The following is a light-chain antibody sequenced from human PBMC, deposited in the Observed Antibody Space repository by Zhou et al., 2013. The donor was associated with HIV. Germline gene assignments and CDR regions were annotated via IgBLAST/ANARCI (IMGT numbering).Light chain of an antibody. CDR3: QQYDTWPS. CDR1: QSVGSN. J-gene: IGKJ2*01. CDR2: GTS. Sequence: EIVMTQSPAALSVSPGERATLSCRASQSVGSNLAWYQLKPGQAPRLLIYGTSTRATGIPDRFSGSGSGRDFTLTISGLQPDDFALYYCQQYDTWPSFGQGTKLQIK. V-gene: IGKV3D-15*01.